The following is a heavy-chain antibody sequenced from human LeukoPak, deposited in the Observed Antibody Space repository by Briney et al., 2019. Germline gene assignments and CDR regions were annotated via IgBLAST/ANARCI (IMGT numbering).Heavy chain of an antibody. CDR2: ISYDGSNK. CDR1: GFTFSSYA. CDR3: ARDRESSVLYDSSGYYSY. Sequence: PGGSLRLSCAASGFTFSSYAMHWVRQAPGKGLEWVAVISYDGSNKYYADSVKGRFTISRDNSKNTLYLQMNSLRAEDTAVYYCARDRESSVLYDSSGYYSYWGQGTLVTVSS. J-gene: IGHJ4*02. D-gene: IGHD3-22*01. V-gene: IGHV3-30-3*01.